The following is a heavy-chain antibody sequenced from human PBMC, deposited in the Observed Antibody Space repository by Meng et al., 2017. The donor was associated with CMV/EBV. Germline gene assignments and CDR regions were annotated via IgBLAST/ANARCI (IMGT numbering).Heavy chain of an antibody. V-gene: IGHV3-30*04. D-gene: IGHD5-24*01. CDR1: GFTFSSYA. CDR2: ISYDGSNK. Sequence: GESLKISCAASGFTFSSYAVHWVRQAPGKGLEWVAVISYDGSNKYYADSVKGRFTISRDNSKNTLYLQMNSLRAEDTAVYYCARDKSRRDGYNYGYWGQGTLVTVSS. CDR3: ARDKSRRDGYNYGY. J-gene: IGHJ4*02.